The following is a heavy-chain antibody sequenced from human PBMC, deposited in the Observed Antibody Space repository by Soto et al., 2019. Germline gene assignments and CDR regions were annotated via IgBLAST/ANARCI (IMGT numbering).Heavy chain of an antibody. Sequence: QVQLVQSGAEVKKPGASVKVSCKASGYTFKTYEFTGVEQAPGQGLEWMGWITAFNGNTNYAQKFQGRVTMTTDTSTSTAYMELRSLRSDDTAVYYCAREDVDTGLWGQGTLVTVSS. CDR2: ITAFNGNT. V-gene: IGHV1-18*01. CDR3: AREDVDTGL. CDR1: GYTFKTYE. J-gene: IGHJ4*02. D-gene: IGHD5-18*01.